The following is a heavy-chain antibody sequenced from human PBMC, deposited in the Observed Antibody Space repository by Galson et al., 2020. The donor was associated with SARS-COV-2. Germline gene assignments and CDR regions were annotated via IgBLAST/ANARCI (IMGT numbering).Heavy chain of an antibody. V-gene: IGHV3-33*01. CDR3: ARDLGYCSSTSCYLWLAFDI. CDR1: GFNFSSYG. J-gene: IGHJ3*02. CDR2: IRYDGSNQ. Sequence: GGPLRLSCAASGFNFSSYGMHWVHQAPGTGLASVAVIRYDGSNQHNAHSVKRRFTISRDNSKNTLYLQMNSMRAEDTAVYYCARDLGYCSSTSCYLWLAFDIWGQGTMVTVSS. D-gene: IGHD2-2*01.